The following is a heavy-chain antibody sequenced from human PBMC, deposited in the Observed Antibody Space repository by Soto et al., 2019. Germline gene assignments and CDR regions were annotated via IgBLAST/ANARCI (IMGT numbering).Heavy chain of an antibody. D-gene: IGHD3-10*01. CDR2: IIPIFGTA. Sequence: VASVKLSCKASGGTFSSYAISWVRQAPGQGLEWMGGIIPIFGTANYAQKFQGRVTITADESTSTAYMELSSLRSEDTAVYYCARGSEHYYGSGSYPWLDYWG. V-gene: IGHV1-69*13. CDR1: GGTFSSYA. CDR3: ARGSEHYYGSGSYPWLDY. J-gene: IGHJ4*01.